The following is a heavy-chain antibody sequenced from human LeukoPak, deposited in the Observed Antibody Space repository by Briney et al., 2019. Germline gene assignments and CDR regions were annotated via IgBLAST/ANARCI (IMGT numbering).Heavy chain of an antibody. Sequence: ASVKVSCKASGYTFTGYYMHWVRQAPGQGLEWMGWINPNSGGTNYAQKFQGRVTMTRDTSISTAYMELSRLRSDDTAVYYCARGYYDSSGYYYLLFDYWGQGTLVTVSS. CDR1: GYTFTGYY. J-gene: IGHJ4*02. CDR3: ARGYYDSSGYYYLLFDY. V-gene: IGHV1-2*02. CDR2: INPNSGGT. D-gene: IGHD3-22*01.